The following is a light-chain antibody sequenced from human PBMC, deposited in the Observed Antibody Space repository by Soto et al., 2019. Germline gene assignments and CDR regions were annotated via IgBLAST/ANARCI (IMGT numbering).Light chain of an antibody. CDR3: AAWDDSLNAVV. Sequence: QSVLTQPPSASGTPGQRVTISCSGSSSNIGSNTVNWYQQLPGTAPKLFIYSNNQRPSGVPDRCSGSKSGTSASLAISGLQSEDEADYYCAAWDDSLNAVVFGGGTKSPS. J-gene: IGLJ2*01. CDR1: SSNIGSNT. V-gene: IGLV1-44*01. CDR2: SNN.